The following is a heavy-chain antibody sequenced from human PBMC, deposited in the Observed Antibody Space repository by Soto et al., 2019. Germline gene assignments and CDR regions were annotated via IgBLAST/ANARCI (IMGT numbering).Heavy chain of an antibody. J-gene: IGHJ4*02. CDR3: ASDCSGGSCYYERFDY. Sequence: ASVKVSCKASGYTFTSYGISWVRQAPGQGLEWMGRISAYNGNTNYAQKLQGRVTMTTDTSTSTAYMELSSLRSEDTVVYYCASDCSGGSCYYERFDYWGQGTPVTVSS. V-gene: IGHV1-18*01. CDR2: ISAYNGNT. D-gene: IGHD2-15*01. CDR1: GYTFTSYG.